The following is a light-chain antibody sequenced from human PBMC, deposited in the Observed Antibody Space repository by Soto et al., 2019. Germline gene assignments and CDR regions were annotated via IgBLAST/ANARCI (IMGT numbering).Light chain of an antibody. V-gene: IGLV1-44*01. J-gene: IGLJ2*01. CDR2: SNN. CDR1: SSNIGSNT. CDR3: AAWDDSLNGSGV. Sequence: QSVLAQPPSASGTPGQRVTISCSGSSSNIGSNTVNWYQQLPGTAPKLLIYSNNQRPSGGPDRFSGSKSGTSASLAISGLKSEDEADYYCAAWDDSLNGSGVFGGGTKVTVL.